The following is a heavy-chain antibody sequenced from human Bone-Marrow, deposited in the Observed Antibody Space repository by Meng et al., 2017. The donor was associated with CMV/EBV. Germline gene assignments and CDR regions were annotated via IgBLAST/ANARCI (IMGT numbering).Heavy chain of an antibody. CDR2: VSGNGGRT. Sequence: GESLKISCAASGFTFSDYGMNWVRQAPGKGLEWVSTVSGNGGRTDYADSVKGRFTISRDNSKNTLCLQMNSLRAEDTAVYYCARVQRGYSSSWTSFDYWGQGTLVTVSS. CDR1: GFTFSDYG. CDR3: ARVQRGYSSSWTSFDY. V-gene: IGHV3-23*01. J-gene: IGHJ4*02. D-gene: IGHD6-13*01.